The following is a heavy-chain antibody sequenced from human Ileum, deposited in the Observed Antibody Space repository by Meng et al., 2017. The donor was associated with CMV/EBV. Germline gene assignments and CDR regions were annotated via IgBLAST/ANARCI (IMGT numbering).Heavy chain of an antibody. D-gene: IGHD3-22*01. J-gene: IGHJ5*02. CDR2: IYWNDDK. CDR1: TRVVG. V-gene: IGHV2-5*01. CDR3: AHRRALFTYYYDSSGFNWFDP. Sequence: TRVVGVGGSRQPPGKALEWRALIYWNDDKRYSPSLKSRLTITKDTSKHQVVLTMTNMDPVDTATYYCAHRRALFTYYYDSSGFNWFDPWGQGTLVTVSS.